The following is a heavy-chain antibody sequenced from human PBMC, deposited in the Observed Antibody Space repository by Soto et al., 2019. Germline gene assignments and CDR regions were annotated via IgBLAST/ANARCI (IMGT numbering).Heavy chain of an antibody. CDR3: ARHEGDYGDHKTKPYWYFDL. D-gene: IGHD4-17*01. V-gene: IGHV4-59*08. Sequence: QVQLQESGPGLVKPSETLSLTCTVSGGSISSYYWSWIRQPPGKGLEWIGYIYYSGSTNYNPSLKSRVTISVDTSKNQFSLKLSSVTAADTAVYYCARHEGDYGDHKTKPYWYFDLWGRGTLVTVSS. CDR1: GGSISSYY. J-gene: IGHJ2*01. CDR2: IYYSGST.